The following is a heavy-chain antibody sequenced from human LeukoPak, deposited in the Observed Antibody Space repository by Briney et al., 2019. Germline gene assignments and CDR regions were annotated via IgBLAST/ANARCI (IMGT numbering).Heavy chain of an antibody. CDR3: ARHSSKVSGIDY. CDR1: GYSISSGYY. J-gene: IGHJ4*02. D-gene: IGHD1-26*01. V-gene: IGHV4-38-2*01. CDR2: IYHSGTT. Sequence: PSETLSLACAVSGYSISSGYYWGWIRQPPGKGLEWIGSIYHSGTTYYNPSLKSRVTISVDTSKNQFSLILSSVTAADTALYYCARHSSKVSGIDYWGQGTLVTVSS.